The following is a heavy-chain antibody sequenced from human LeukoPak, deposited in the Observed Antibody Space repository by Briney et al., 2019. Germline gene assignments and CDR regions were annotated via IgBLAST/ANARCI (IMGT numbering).Heavy chain of an antibody. CDR1: GFTLSDYT. CDR3: ARGPKQMQLRYFDWLLN. J-gene: IGHJ4*02. D-gene: IGHD3-9*01. Sequence: GGSLRLSCAASGFTLSDYTMNWGRQAPGKGLEWVAVISYDGSNKYYADSVKGRFTISRDNSKNTLYLQMNSLRAEDTAVYYCARGPKQMQLRYFDWLLNWGQGTLVTVSS. CDR2: ISYDGSNK. V-gene: IGHV3-30*03.